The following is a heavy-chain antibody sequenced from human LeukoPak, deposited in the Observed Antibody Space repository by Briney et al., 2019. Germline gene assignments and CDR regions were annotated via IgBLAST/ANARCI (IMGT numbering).Heavy chain of an antibody. Sequence: SETLSLTCAVYGGSFSGYYWSWIRQPPGKGLEWIGYIYYSGSTNYNPSLKSRVTISVDTSKNQFSLKLSSVTAADTAVYYCARAALYYYDSSGYHPAAFDIWGQGTMVTVSS. J-gene: IGHJ3*02. CDR1: GGSFSGYY. CDR3: ARAALYYYDSSGYHPAAFDI. D-gene: IGHD3-22*01. V-gene: IGHV4-59*01. CDR2: IYYSGST.